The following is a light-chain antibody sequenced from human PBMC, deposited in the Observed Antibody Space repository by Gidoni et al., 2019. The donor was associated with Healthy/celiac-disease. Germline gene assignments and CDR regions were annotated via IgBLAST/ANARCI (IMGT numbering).Light chain of an antibody. J-gene: IGKJ1*01. Sequence: DIQMTQSPSTLSASVGDSVTITCRASQSISSWLAWDQQKPGKAPKLLSYNASSLESGGPSRFSGSGSGTEFTLTISSLQPDDFATDYCQQYNSYSRTCGEGTKVEIK. CDR3: QQYNSYSRT. CDR1: QSISSW. CDR2: NAS. V-gene: IGKV1-5*03.